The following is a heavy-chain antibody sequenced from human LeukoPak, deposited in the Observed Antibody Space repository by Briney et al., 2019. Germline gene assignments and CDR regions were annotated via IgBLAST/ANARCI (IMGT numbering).Heavy chain of an antibody. Sequence: ASVTVSCKASGYTFTTYGISWERQAPGPGLEWMGWISPYNGDTNYAQKLQGRVTMTTDTSTSTAYMELRSLRADDTAVYFCARGPSFSNSLYYYYYYMDVWAKGTAVTVSS. CDR1: GYTFTTYG. V-gene: IGHV1-18*01. J-gene: IGHJ6*03. D-gene: IGHD4-11*01. CDR3: ARGPSFSNSLYYYYYYMDV. CDR2: ISPYNGDT.